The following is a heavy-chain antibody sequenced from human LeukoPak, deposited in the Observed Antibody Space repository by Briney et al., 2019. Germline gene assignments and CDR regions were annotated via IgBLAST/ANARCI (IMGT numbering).Heavy chain of an antibody. Sequence: PSETLSLTCTVSGYSISSGYYWGWIRQPPGKGLEWIGSIYHSGSTYYNPSLKSRVTMSVDTSKNQFSLKLSSVTAADTAVYYCARDEMYYYDSSGLGWDAFDIWGQGTMVTVSS. CDR3: ARDEMYYYDSSGLGWDAFDI. CDR1: GYSISSGYY. CDR2: IYHSGST. J-gene: IGHJ3*02. D-gene: IGHD3-22*01. V-gene: IGHV4-38-2*02.